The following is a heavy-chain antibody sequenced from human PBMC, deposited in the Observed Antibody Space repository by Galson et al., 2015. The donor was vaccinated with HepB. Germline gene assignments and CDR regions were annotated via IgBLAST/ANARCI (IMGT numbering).Heavy chain of an antibody. Sequence: SVKVSCKASGYTFTSYGISWVRQAPGQGLEWMGWISAYNGNTNYAQKLQGRVTMTTDTSTSTAYMELRSLRSDDTAVYYCARDLLENGSSSTSCFDYWGQGTLVTVSS. V-gene: IGHV1-18*04. CDR3: ARDLLENGSSSTSCFDY. D-gene: IGHD2-2*01. J-gene: IGHJ4*02. CDR1: GYTFTSYG. CDR2: ISAYNGNT.